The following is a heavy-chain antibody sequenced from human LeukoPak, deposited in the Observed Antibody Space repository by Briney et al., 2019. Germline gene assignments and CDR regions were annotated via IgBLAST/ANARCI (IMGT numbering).Heavy chain of an antibody. CDR2: IYYSGST. CDR3: ARHGGGFASRIDY. Sequence: SETLSLTCTVSGVSISSYYWSWIRQPPGKGLEWIGYIYYSGSTNYNPSLKSRVTISVDTSKNQFSLKLSSVTAADTAVYYCARHGGGFASRIDYWGQGTLVTVSS. J-gene: IGHJ4*02. D-gene: IGHD6-25*01. CDR1: GVSISSYY. V-gene: IGHV4-59*08.